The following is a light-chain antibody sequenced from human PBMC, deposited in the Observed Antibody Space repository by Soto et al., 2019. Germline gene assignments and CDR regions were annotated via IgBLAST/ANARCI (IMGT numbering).Light chain of an antibody. Sequence: QSVLAQPPSVSGAPGQRITISCTGSNSNIGAGYDVHWYQQLPGTAPKLLIYANNNRPSGVPDRFSGSRPGTSASLTITGLQAEDEADYYCQSYDTNLSAYVVFGGGTKLTVL. CDR2: ANN. V-gene: IGLV1-40*01. J-gene: IGLJ2*01. CDR3: QSYDTNLSAYVV. CDR1: NSNIGAGYD.